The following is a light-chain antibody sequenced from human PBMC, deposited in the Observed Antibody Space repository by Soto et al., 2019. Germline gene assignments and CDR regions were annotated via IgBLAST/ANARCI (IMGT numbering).Light chain of an antibody. V-gene: IGLV2-14*01. CDR3: SSYTSSSTPYV. Sequence: QSALTQPASVSGSPGQSITISCTGTSSDVGGYNYVSWYQQHPGKAPKLMIYDVSNRPSGVSNRFSGSKSGNTASLTISGIQAEDEADYYCSSYTSSSTPYVFGTGTKVT. J-gene: IGLJ1*01. CDR1: SSDVGGYNY. CDR2: DVS.